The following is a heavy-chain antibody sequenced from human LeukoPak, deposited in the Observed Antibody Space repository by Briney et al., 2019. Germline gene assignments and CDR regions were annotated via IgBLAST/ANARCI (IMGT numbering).Heavy chain of an antibody. CDR3: ARDWGVTPAY. CDR1: GFTFSSYS. Sequence: GGSLRLSCAASGFTFSSYSMNWVRQAPGKGLEWVSSISSISSYIYYADSVKGRFTISRDNAKNSLYLQMNSLRAEDTAVYYCARDWGVTPAYWGQGTLVTVSS. V-gene: IGHV3-21*01. D-gene: IGHD3-16*01. J-gene: IGHJ4*02. CDR2: ISSISSYI.